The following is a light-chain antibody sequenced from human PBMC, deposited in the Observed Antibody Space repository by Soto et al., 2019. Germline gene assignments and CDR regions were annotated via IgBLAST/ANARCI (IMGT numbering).Light chain of an antibody. CDR3: TSYTTSLYV. Sequence: QSVRTRPASGSGAPGEASSISCSGSSGDIGGHKYVSWYQQHPGKAPKLIIYDLTNRPSGVSNRFSGSKSGNTASLTISGLQAEDEADYYCTSYTTSLYVFGSVTKVTVL. J-gene: IGLJ1*01. CDR2: DLT. CDR1: SGDIGGHKY. V-gene: IGLV2-14*01.